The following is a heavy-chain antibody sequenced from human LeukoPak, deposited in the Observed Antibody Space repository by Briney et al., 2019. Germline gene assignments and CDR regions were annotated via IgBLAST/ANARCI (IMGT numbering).Heavy chain of an antibody. D-gene: IGHD6-13*01. CDR3: ARELGAAAGTPNHYYYMDV. Sequence: ASVKVSCKASGYTFTSYAMNWVRQAPGQGLEWMGWTNTNTGNPTYAQGFTGRFVFSLDTSVSTAYLQISSLKAEDTAVYYCARELGAAAGTPNHYYYMDVWGKGTTVTISS. V-gene: IGHV7-4-1*02. J-gene: IGHJ6*03. CDR2: TNTNTGNP. CDR1: GYTFTSYA.